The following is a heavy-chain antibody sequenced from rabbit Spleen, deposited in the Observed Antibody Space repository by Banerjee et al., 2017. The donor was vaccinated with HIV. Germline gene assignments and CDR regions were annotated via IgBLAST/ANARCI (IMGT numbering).Heavy chain of an antibody. CDR3: ARGRPGYGVNGYDL. D-gene: IGHD7-1*01. CDR1: GFSFSNKAV. J-gene: IGHJ3*01. Sequence: QERLVESGGGLVKPEGSLKLSCTASGFSFSNKAVMCWVRQAPGKGLEWIACINAVTGKAVYASWAKGRFTFSKTSSTTVTLQMTSLTAADTATYFCARGRPGYGVNGYDLWGQGTLVTVS. V-gene: IGHV1S45*01. CDR2: INAVTGKA.